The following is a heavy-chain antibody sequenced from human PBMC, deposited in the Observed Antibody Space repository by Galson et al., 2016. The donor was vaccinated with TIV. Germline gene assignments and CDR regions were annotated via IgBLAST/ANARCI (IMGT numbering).Heavy chain of an antibody. CDR1: GFTFSSYA. CDR2: IYGGEST. CDR3: AKDMTTIIDRAVSSYDALHV. J-gene: IGHJ3*01. D-gene: IGHD3-22*01. V-gene: IGHV3-23*03. Sequence: SLRLSCAASGFTFSSYAMTWVRQAPGKGLEWVSVIYGGESTYYADSVKGRFTISRDNSKNTLFLQMNSRTAEDTAVYYCAKDMTTIIDRAVSSYDALHVWGQGTMVTVSS.